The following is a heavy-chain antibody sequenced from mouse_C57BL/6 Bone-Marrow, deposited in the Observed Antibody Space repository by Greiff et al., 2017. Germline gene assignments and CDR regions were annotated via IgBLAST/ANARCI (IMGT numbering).Heavy chain of an antibody. J-gene: IGHJ3*01. CDR3: VTGPSFAY. CDR1: GYTFTSYW. Sequence: QVQLQQPGAELVKPGASVQLSCKASGYTFTSYWMQWVKQRPGQGLEWIGEIDPSDSYNNYNPKFKGKATLTVDTSSSTAYMQLSSLTSEDSAVYYCVTGPSFAYWGQGTLVTVSA. CDR2: IDPSDSYN. D-gene: IGHD4-1*01. V-gene: IGHV1-50*01.